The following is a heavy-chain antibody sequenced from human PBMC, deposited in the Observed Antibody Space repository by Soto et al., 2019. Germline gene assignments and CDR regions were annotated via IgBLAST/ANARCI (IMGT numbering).Heavy chain of an antibody. CDR3: ARDLPNLGIAARHYYYYGMDV. CDR1: GYTFTSYG. J-gene: IGHJ6*02. V-gene: IGHV1-18*04. CDR2: ISAYNGNT. Sequence: PEASVKVSCKASGYTFTSYGISWVRQAPGQGLEWMGWISAYNGNTNYAQKLQGRVTMTTDTSTSTAYMELRSLRSDDTAVYYCARDLPNLGIAARHYYYYGMDVWGQGTTVTVSS. D-gene: IGHD6-6*01.